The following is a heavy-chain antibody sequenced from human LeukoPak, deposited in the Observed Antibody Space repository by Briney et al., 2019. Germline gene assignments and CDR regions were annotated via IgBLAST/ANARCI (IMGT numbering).Heavy chain of an antibody. J-gene: IGHJ3*02. CDR1: GFPVSSNY. V-gene: IGHV3-53*01. D-gene: IGHD3-22*01. CDR2: IYSGGST. CDR3: ARGTYYYDSSPTGAFDI. Sequence: GGSLRLSCAASGFPVSSNYMSWVRQAPGKGLEWVSVIYSGGSTYYADSVKGRFTISRDNSKNALYLQMNSLRVEDTAVYYCARGTYYYDSSPTGAFDIWGQGTMSPSLQ.